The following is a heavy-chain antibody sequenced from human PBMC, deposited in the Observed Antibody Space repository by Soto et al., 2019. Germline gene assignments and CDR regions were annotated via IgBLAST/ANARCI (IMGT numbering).Heavy chain of an antibody. CDR3: ARDPNGVHFDY. Sequence: QVQLVQSGAEVKKPGASVKVSCKASGYTFTSYGISWVRQAPGQGLEWMGWISAYNGNTNYAQKRQGRVTMTADTSTSTAYRELRSLISDDTAVYYCARDPNGVHFDYWCQGTLVTVSS. CDR1: GYTFTSYG. D-gene: IGHD4-17*01. J-gene: IGHJ4*02. V-gene: IGHV1-18*01. CDR2: ISAYNGNT.